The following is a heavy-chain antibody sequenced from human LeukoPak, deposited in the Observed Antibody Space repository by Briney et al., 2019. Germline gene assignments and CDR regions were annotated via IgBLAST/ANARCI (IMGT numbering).Heavy chain of an antibody. CDR2: ISWNSGSI. V-gene: IGHV3-9*01. CDR3: AKSYSSSWYYNWFDP. CDR1: GFTFDDYA. J-gene: IGHJ5*02. Sequence: GGSLRLSCAASGFTFDDYAMHWVRQPPGKGLEWVSGISWNSGSIGYADSVKGRFTISRDNAKNSLYLQMNSLRAEDTALYYCAKSYSSSWYYNWFDPWGQGTLVTVSS. D-gene: IGHD6-13*01.